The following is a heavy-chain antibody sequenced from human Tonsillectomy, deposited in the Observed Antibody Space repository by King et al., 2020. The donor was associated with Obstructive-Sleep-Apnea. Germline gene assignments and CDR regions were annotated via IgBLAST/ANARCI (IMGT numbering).Heavy chain of an antibody. V-gene: IGHV1-46*01. Sequence: VKLVESGAEVKKPGASVKVSCKASGYTFTSYYMHWVRQAPGQGLEWMGIINPSGGSTTYAQKFQGRVTMTRDTSTSTVYMELSSLRSEDTAVYYCARELPPTYYYYGMDVWGQGTTVTVSS. CDR2: INPSGGST. CDR1: GYTFTSYY. CDR3: ARELPPTYYYYGMDV. J-gene: IGHJ6*02. D-gene: IGHD5-18*01.